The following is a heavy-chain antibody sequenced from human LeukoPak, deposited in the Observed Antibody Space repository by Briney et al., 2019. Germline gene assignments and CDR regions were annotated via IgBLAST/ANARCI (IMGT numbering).Heavy chain of an antibody. J-gene: IGHJ5*02. CDR2: IYYSGST. CDR1: GGSISSSSYY. V-gene: IGHV4-39*07. D-gene: IGHD2-2*01. CDR3: ARDGGNIVVVPAAIWFDP. Sequence: PSDTLSLSCTVSGGSISSSSYYWGWIRQPPGKGLEWIGSIYYSGSTYYNPSLKSRVTISVDTSKNQFSLKLSSVTAADTAVYYCARDGGNIVVVPAAIWFDPWGQGTLVTVSS.